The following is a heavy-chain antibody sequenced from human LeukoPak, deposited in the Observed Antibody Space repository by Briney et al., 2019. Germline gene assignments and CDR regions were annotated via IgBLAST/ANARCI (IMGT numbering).Heavy chain of an antibody. J-gene: IGHJ4*02. Sequence: GGSLRLSCAASGFTFSSYGMHWVRQAPGKGLEWVAVIWYDGSNKYYADSVKGRFTISRDNSKNTLYLQMNSLRAEDTAVYYCAKEIDNYYDSSGIDYWGQGTLSPSPQ. D-gene: IGHD3-22*01. V-gene: IGHV3-33*06. CDR1: GFTFSSYG. CDR3: AKEIDNYYDSSGIDY. CDR2: IWYDGSNK.